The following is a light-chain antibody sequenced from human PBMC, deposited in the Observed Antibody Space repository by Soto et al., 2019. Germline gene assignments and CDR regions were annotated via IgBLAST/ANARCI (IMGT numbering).Light chain of an antibody. CDR1: SSDVGAYNY. CDR2: EVT. V-gene: IGLV2-14*01. J-gene: IGLJ1*01. Sequence: QSALTQPASVSGSPGQSVTISCTGTSSDVGAYNYVSWYQQHPGKAPKLMIYEVTNRPSGVSNRFSGSKSGNTASLTISGLQAEDEADYYCNSYAGTITRFVFGTGTKVTV. CDR3: NSYAGTITRFV.